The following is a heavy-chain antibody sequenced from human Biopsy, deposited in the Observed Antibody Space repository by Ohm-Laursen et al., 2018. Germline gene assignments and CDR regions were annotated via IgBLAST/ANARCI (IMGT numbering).Heavy chain of an antibody. J-gene: IGHJ5*02. CDR1: GYNFRGYH. CDR3: AKPSGGVSTIGFDP. Sequence: SVKVSCKASGYNFRGYHLHWVRLAPGQGLEWMGWINPDTGETRYAPKFQGRLALTRGVSVNTGYLELSSLGSDDTAIYFCAKPSGGVSTIGFDPWGQGTQIIVS. CDR2: INPDTGET. D-gene: IGHD5/OR15-5a*01. V-gene: IGHV1-2*02.